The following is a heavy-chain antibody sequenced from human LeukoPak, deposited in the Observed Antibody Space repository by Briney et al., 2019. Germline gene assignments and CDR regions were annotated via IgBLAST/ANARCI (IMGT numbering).Heavy chain of an antibody. CDR3: ARGDPHADL. V-gene: IGHV3-48*03. CDR1: GFAFSTYE. J-gene: IGHJ5*02. Sequence: GGSLRLSCAASGFAFSTYEMSWVRQAPGKGLEWIADITISGHTKNYADSVKGRFTISRDNARSSLYLQMNSLRGEDTGVFYCARGDPHADLWGQGTLVTVSS. CDR2: ITISGHTK.